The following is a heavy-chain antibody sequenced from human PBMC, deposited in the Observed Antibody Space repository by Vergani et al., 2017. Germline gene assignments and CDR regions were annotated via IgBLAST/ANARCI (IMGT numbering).Heavy chain of an antibody. Sequence: QVQLQESGPGLVKPSQTLSLTCTVSGGSISSGGYYWSWIRQHPEKGLEWIGYIYYSGSTYYNPSLKSRMTISVDTSKNQFSLKVNFVTAADTAVYYCATIGYRRWGYYFDYWGQGILVTVSS. CDR3: ATIGYRRWGYYFDY. CDR2: IYYSGST. D-gene: IGHD2-2*02. J-gene: IGHJ4*02. V-gene: IGHV4-31*03. CDR1: GGSISSGGYY.